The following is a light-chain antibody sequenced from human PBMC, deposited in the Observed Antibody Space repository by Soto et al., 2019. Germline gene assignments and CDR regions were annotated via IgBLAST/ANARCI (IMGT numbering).Light chain of an antibody. J-gene: IGLJ2*01. CDR3: CSYAASITVL. Sequence: QSVLTQPASVSGSPGQSITISCTGTSSDIGSFNLVSWYQQYPGKAPKLLISEVTKRPSGVSNRFSGSKSANTASLTISVLLAEDEADYYCCSYAASITVLFGGGTKLTVL. CDR1: SSDIGSFNL. V-gene: IGLV2-23*02. CDR2: EVT.